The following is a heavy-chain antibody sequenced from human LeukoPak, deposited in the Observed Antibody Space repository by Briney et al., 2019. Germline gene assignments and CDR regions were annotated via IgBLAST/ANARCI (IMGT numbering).Heavy chain of an antibody. D-gene: IGHD3-10*01. CDR1: GGTFSSYA. CDR3: ARDASGGSGSYYNEDYFDY. CDR2: IIPILGIA. J-gene: IGHJ4*02. V-gene: IGHV1-69*04. Sequence: SVKVSCKASGGTFSSYAISWVRQAPGQGREWRGRIIPILGIANYAQKFQGRVTITADKSTSTAYMELSSLRSEDTAVYYCARDASGGSGSYYNEDYFDYWGQGTLVTVSS.